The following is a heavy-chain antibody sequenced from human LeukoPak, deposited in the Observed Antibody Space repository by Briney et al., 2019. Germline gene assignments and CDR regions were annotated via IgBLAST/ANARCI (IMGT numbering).Heavy chain of an antibody. J-gene: IGHJ4*02. D-gene: IGHD3-3*01. CDR1: GFTFSSYG. CDR3: ARGLSVEMATGSYTYFDY. V-gene: IGHV3-33*01. CDR2: IWYDGSNK. Sequence: PGGSLRLSCAASGFTFSSYGMHWVRQAPGKGLEWVAVIWYDGSNKYYADSVKGRFTISRDNSKNTLYLQMNSLRAEDTAVYYCARGLSVEMATGSYTYFDYWGQGTLVTVSS.